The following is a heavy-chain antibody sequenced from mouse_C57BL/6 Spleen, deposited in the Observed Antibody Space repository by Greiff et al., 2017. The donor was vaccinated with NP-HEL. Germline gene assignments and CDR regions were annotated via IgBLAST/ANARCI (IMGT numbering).Heavy chain of an antibody. CDR1: GYAFSSSW. V-gene: IGHV1-82*01. J-gene: IGHJ2*01. CDR2: IYPGDGDT. D-gene: IGHD1-1*01. Sequence: QVQLQQSGPELVKPGASVKISCKASGYAFSSSWMNWVKQRPGTGLKWIGRIYPGDGDTNYNGKFKGKATLTADKSSSTDYMQLSSLTSEDSAVYFCARYYGSSYVYFDYWGQGTTLTVSS. CDR3: ARYYGSSYVYFDY.